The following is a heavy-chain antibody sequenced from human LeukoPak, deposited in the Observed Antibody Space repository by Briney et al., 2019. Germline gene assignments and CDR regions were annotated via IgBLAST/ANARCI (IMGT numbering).Heavy chain of an antibody. CDR2: IIPIFGTA. J-gene: IGHJ3*02. D-gene: IGHD5-18*01. V-gene: IGHV1-69*06. CDR3: SKPLSGYSYGYKGGAFDI. CDR1: GGTFSSYA. Sequence: SVKVSCKASGGTFSSYAISWVRQAPGQGLEWMGGIIPIFGTANYAQKFQGRVTITAAKSTSTAYMELSSLRSEGTAVYYCSKPLSGYSYGYKGGAFDIWGQGTMVTVSS.